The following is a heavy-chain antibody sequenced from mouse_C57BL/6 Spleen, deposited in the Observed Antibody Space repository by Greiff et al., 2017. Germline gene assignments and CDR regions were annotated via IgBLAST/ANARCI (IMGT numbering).Heavy chain of an antibody. CDR1: GYTFTDYY. CDR3: ARGLANWGFAY. Sequence: VQLQQSGPELVKPGASVKISCKASGYTFTDYYMNWVKQSHGKSLEWIGDINPNNGGTSYNQKFKGKATLTVDKSSSTAYMELRSLTSEDSAVYYCARGLANWGFAYWGQETLVTVSA. J-gene: IGHJ3*01. D-gene: IGHD4-1*01. V-gene: IGHV1-26*01. CDR2: INPNNGGT.